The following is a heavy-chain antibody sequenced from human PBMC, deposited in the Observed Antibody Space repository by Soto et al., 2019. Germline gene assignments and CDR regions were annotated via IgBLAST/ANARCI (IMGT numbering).Heavy chain of an antibody. CDR3: ARDRVPYYYDSSRPYYFDY. CDR1: GDGKASSY. J-gene: IGHJ4*02. CDR2: INPSGGST. V-gene: IGHV1-46*01. D-gene: IGHD3-22*01. Sequence: GASVEVSWEACGDGKASSYMHWVRQAPGQGLVWMGIINPSGGSTSYAQKFQGRVTMTRDTSTSTVYMELSSLRSEDTAVYYCARDRVPYYYDSSRPYYFDYWGQGTLVTVSS.